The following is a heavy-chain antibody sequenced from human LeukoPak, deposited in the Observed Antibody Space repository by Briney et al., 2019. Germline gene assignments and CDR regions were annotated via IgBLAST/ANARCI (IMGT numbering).Heavy chain of an antibody. Sequence: ASVKVSCKASGYTFTSYAMHWVRQAPGQRLEWMGWINAGNGNTKYSQKFQGRVTITRDTSASTAYMELSSLRSEDTAVYYCARGYCSGGSCAYYYYGMDVWGQGTTVTVS. CDR3: ARGYCSGGSCAYYYYGMDV. D-gene: IGHD2-15*01. CDR2: INAGNGNT. CDR1: GYTFTSYA. V-gene: IGHV1-3*01. J-gene: IGHJ6*02.